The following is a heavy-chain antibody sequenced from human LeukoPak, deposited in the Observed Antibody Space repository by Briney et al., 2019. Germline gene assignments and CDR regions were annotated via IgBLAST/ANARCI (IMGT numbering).Heavy chain of an antibody. J-gene: IGHJ3*02. D-gene: IGHD2-2*01. CDR3: AKNKSHDGSSRAFDI. CDR1: GGSISSSSYY. Sequence: SETLSLTCTVSGGSISSSSYYWGWIRQPPGKGLEWIGRIYYSGSTYYNPSLESRVTISADTSKNQFSLKLSSVTAADTAVYYCAKNKSHDGSSRAFDIGGQGTMATVSS. CDR2: IYYSGST. V-gene: IGHV4-39*01.